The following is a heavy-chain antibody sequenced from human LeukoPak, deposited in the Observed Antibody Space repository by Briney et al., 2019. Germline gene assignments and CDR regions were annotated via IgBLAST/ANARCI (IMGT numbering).Heavy chain of an antibody. CDR1: GFTFSSYG. J-gene: IGHJ3*02. D-gene: IGHD3-22*01. CDR2: IRYDGSNK. V-gene: IGHV3-30*02. Sequence: GGSLRLSCAASGFTFSSYGMHWVRQAPGKGLEWVAFIRYDGSNKRYADSVKGRFTISRDNAKNSLYLQMNSLRAEDTAVYYCARDRVRDYYDRGAFDIWGQGTMVTVSS. CDR3: ARDRVRDYYDRGAFDI.